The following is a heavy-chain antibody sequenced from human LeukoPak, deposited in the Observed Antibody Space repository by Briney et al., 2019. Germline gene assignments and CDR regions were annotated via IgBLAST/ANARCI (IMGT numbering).Heavy chain of an antibody. CDR2: IYASGST. CDR1: GGSISSYY. D-gene: IGHD6-25*01. V-gene: IGHV4-4*07. J-gene: IGHJ5*02. Sequence: PSESLSLTCTVSGGSISSYYWSWVRQPAGKGLEWVGRIYASGSTTYNPSLKSRVTMSVDTSKNQFSLKLSSVTAADTAVYYCARRMRLKGGQVWFDPWGQGTLVTVPS. CDR3: ARRMRLKGGQVWFDP.